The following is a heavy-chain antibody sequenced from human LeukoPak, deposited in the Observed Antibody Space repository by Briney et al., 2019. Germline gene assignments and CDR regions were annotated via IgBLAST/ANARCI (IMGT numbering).Heavy chain of an antibody. CDR1: GFIFRSYS. D-gene: IGHD2-2*01. V-gene: IGHV3-21*01. CDR2: ISSSSSYI. CDR3: ARGSTSCYGCFDY. J-gene: IGHJ4*02. Sequence: GGSLRLSCAASGFIFRSYSMNWVRQAPGKGLECVSSISSSSSYIYYADSVKGRFTISRDNAKNSLYLQMNSLRAEDTAVYYCARGSTSCYGCFDYWGQGTLVTVSS.